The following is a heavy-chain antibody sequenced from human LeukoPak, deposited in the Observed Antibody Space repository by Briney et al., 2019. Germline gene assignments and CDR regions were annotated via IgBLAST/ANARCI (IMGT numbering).Heavy chain of an antibody. J-gene: IGHJ4*02. CDR1: GFTFSSYA. Sequence: GGSLRLSCAASGFTFSSYAMSWVRQAPGKGLEWVSAISGSGGSTYYADSVKGRFTISRDNSKNTLYLQMNSLRAEDTAVYYCARGLAATNGFDYWGQGTLVTVSS. V-gene: IGHV3-23*01. CDR2: ISGSGGST. D-gene: IGHD2-15*01. CDR3: ARGLAATNGFDY.